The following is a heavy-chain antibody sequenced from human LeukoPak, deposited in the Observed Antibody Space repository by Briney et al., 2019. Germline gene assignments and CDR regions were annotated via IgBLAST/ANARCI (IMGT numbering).Heavy chain of an antibody. D-gene: IGHD3-10*01. V-gene: IGHV3-23*01. Sequence: GGSLRLSCAGSGFNSSIFAMNWVRQAPGKGLEWVSSINGVGNSTYYADSVKGRFTVSRDNSKNTLYLQMNSLRAEDTALYYCAKRGLRGNWFHPWGQGTLVTVSS. J-gene: IGHJ5*02. CDR2: INGVGNST. CDR3: AKRGLRGNWFHP. CDR1: GFNSSIFA.